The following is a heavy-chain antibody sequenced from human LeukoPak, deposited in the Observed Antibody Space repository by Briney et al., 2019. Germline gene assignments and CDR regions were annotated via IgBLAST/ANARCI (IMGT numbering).Heavy chain of an antibody. Sequence: PGGSLRLSCAASGFTFSSYAMSWVRQAPGKGLEWVSAISGSGGTTYYADSVKGRFTISRDNSKNTLCLQMNSLRAEDTAVYYRAKGQTMDFWSGYGNYGMDVWGQGTTVTVSS. CDR3: AKGQTMDFWSGYGNYGMDV. D-gene: IGHD3-3*01. V-gene: IGHV3-23*01. CDR2: ISGSGGTT. J-gene: IGHJ6*02. CDR1: GFTFSSYA.